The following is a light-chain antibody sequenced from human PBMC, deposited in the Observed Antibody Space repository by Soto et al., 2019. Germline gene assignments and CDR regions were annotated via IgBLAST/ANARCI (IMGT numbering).Light chain of an antibody. J-gene: IGKJ4*01. Sequence: EIVLTQSPATLSLSPGERDTHSCRASQSVSSYLAWYQEKPGQAPRLLIFDASNRATGIPARFSGSGSGTDFTLTINSLEPEDFAVYYCQQRSNGITFGGGTKVDIK. CDR1: QSVSSY. V-gene: IGKV3-11*01. CDR2: DAS. CDR3: QQRSNGIT.